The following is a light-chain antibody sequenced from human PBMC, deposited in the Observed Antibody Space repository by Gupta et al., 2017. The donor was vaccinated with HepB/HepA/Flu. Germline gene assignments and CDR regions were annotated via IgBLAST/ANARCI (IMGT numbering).Light chain of an antibody. CDR2: TNN. V-gene: IGLV1-44*01. Sequence: QSVLTQPPSASGTPGQRVTISCSGTTSNIGSNTVHWYQQFPGTAPKLIINTNNQRPSGVPDRFSGSKSGTSASLAISGLQSEDESDYYCSVWDDSLVGWVFGGGTRLTVL. J-gene: IGLJ3*02. CDR1: TSNIGSNT. CDR3: SVWDDSLVGWV.